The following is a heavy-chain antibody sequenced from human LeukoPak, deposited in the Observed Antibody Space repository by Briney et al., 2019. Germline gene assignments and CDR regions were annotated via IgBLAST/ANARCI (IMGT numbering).Heavy chain of an antibody. V-gene: IGHV3-7*03. J-gene: IGHJ4*02. CDR2: INQDGSEK. Sequence: HPGGSLRLPCAASGFTFNSYWMSWVRQAPGKGLEWVANINQDGSEKYYVDSVKGRFTISRDSAKNSLYLQMHSLRADDTAVYYCARDHSGGWYAVLDYWGQGTLVTVSS. D-gene: IGHD6-19*01. CDR1: GFTFNSYW. CDR3: ARDHSGGWYAVLDY.